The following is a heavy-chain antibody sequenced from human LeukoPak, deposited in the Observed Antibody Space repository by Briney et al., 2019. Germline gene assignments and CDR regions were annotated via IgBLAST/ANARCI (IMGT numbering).Heavy chain of an antibody. CDR1: GYTFANHY. CDR3: ARQGGYSSAIGMGY. V-gene: IGHV1-46*01. CDR2: INPSGGRT. D-gene: IGHD6-19*01. Sequence: GASVKVSCKASGYTFANHYLYWVRQAPGQGLEWEGTINPSGGRTNYAQKFQGRVSMTRDTSTRTIYMELSSLRSEDTALYYCARQGGYSSAIGMGYWGQGTLVTVSS. J-gene: IGHJ4*02.